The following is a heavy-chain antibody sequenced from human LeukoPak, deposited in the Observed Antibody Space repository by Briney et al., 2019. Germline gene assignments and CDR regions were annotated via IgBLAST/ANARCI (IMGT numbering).Heavy chain of an antibody. Sequence: SETLSLTCAVSGGSISSYYWSWIRQPPGKGLEWIGFFYYSGSTNYNPSLKSRVTISVDTSKNHYSLKLSSVTAADTAVYYCARGPGGYSYGYYFDYWGQGTLVTVSS. CDR2: FYYSGST. CDR1: GGSISSYY. D-gene: IGHD5-18*01. J-gene: IGHJ4*02. CDR3: ARGPGGYSYGYYFDY. V-gene: IGHV4-59*01.